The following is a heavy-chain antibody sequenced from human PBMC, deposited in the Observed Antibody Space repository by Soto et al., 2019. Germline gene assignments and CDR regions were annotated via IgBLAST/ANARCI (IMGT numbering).Heavy chain of an antibody. Sequence: QVQLVQSGAEVKKPGASVKVSCKASGDPFSNYDITWVRQATGQGLEWMGWMNPNSGNTGSARKFQGRVTMTRNTSISTAYMELSSLRSEYSAVYYCARGRNGMDVWGQGTTVTVSS. CDR3: ARGRNGMDV. CDR1: GDPFSNYD. J-gene: IGHJ6*02. V-gene: IGHV1-8*01. CDR2: MNPNSGNT.